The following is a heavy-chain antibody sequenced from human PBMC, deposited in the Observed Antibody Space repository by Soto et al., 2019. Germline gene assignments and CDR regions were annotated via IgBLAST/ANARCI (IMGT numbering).Heavy chain of an antibody. Sequence: EVQLVESGGGLVQPGGSLRLSCAASGFTFFAYWIHWVRQVPGKGLVWVSRINSDGSHTSYADSVRGRFTISRDNSKNTVYLQMNSLTAEDTAVYYCAKAGDCANYAGENWFASWGQGSLVTVSS. CDR3: AKAGDCANYAGENWFAS. V-gene: IGHV3-74*01. J-gene: IGHJ5*01. CDR1: GFTFFAYW. CDR2: INSDGSHT. D-gene: IGHD2-21*02.